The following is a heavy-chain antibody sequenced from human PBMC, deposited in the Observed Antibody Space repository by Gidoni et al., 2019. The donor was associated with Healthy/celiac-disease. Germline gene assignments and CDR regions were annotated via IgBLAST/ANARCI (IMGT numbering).Heavy chain of an antibody. CDR3: AKETSSGWGWFDP. Sequence: EVQLLESGGGLVQPGGSLRLSGAAPGFTFSSYAMNWVRQAPGKGLEWVSGISDSGGSTYYADSVKGRLTISRDNSKNTLYLQMNSLRADDTAVYYCAKETSSGWGWFDPWGQGTLVTVSS. J-gene: IGHJ5*02. D-gene: IGHD6-19*01. CDR1: GFTFSSYA. CDR2: ISDSGGST. V-gene: IGHV3-23*01.